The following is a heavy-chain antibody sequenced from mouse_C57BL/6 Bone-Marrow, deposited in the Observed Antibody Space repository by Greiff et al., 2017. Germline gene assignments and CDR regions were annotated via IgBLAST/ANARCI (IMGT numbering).Heavy chain of an antibody. D-gene: IGHD1-1*01. V-gene: IGHV14-2*01. J-gene: IGHJ4*01. CDR2: IDPEDGET. CDR3: ASALSTVVATQYYAMDY. Sequence: EVQLQQSGAELVKPGASVKLSCTASGFNIKDYYMHWVKQRTEQGLEWIGRIDPEDGETKYAPKFQGKATITADTSSNTAYLQLSSLTSEDTAVYYCASALSTVVATQYYAMDYWVQGTSVTVSS. CDR1: GFNIKDYY.